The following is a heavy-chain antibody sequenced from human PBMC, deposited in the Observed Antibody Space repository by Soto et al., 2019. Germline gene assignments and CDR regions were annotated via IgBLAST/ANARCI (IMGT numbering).Heavy chain of an antibody. CDR3: SAEIKVGATPVA. CDR2: ISNSGDTI. V-gene: IGHV3-23*01. J-gene: IGHJ5*02. D-gene: IGHD1-26*01. Sequence: GSLRLSCVASGFTFSYYTMSWVRQAPGKGLEWVSGISNSGDTIYYADSVKGRFTISRDNFKNTLYLQMNSLRAEDTAVYYCSAEIKVGATPVAWGQGTLVTVSS. CDR1: GFTFSYYT.